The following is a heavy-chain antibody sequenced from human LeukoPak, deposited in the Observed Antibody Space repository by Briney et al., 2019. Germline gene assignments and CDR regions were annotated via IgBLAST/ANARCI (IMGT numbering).Heavy chain of an antibody. CDR1: GYTFTSYG. CDR2: ISAYNGNT. CDR3: ARGRERGSSSSFTDY. J-gene: IGHJ4*02. Sequence: VASVKVSCKASGYTFTSYGISWVRQAPGQGLEWMGWISAYNGNTNYAQKLQGRVTMTTDTSTSTAYMELSSLRFEDTAVYYCARGRERGSSSSFTDYWGQGTLVIVSS. V-gene: IGHV1-18*01. D-gene: IGHD6-6*01.